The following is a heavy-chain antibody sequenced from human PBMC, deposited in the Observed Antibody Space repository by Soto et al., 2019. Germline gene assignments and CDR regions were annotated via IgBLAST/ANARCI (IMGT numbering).Heavy chain of an antibody. V-gene: IGHV5-51*01. Sequence: PGESLKISCKASGYIFTNYWIGWVRQMPGKGLEWMGIIYPDDSDTRYSPSFQGQVTISADKSISTAFLQWSRLKASDSAMYYCARWSWDSRCYYTSGLYTLVYFDYWARGTMVTVSS. CDR1: GYIFTNYW. D-gene: IGHD3-22*01. CDR3: ARWSWDSRCYYTSGLYTLVYFDY. CDR2: IYPDDSDT. J-gene: IGHJ4*01.